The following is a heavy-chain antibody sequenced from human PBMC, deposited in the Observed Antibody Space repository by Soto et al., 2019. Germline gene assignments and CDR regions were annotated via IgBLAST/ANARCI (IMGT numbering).Heavy chain of an antibody. Sequence: GGSLRLSCAASGFTFSSYWMSWVRQAPGKGLEWVANIKQDGSEKYYVDSVKGRLTISRDNAKNSLYLQMNSLRAEDTAVYYCAREGLYGDYYYYYYYGMDVWGQGTTVTVSS. D-gene: IGHD4-17*01. CDR3: AREGLYGDYYYYYYYGMDV. J-gene: IGHJ6*02. CDR2: IKQDGSEK. V-gene: IGHV3-7*01. CDR1: GFTFSSYW.